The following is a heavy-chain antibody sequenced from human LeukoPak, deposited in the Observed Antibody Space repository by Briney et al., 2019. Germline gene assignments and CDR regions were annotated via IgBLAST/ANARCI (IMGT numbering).Heavy chain of an antibody. Sequence: SETLSLTCTVSGGSISSYYWSWIRQPAGKGLEWIGRIYTSGSTNYNPSLKSRVTMSVDPSKNQFSLKLSSVTAADTAVYYCARDPVVRGVITDQYNWFDPWGQGTLVTVSS. V-gene: IGHV4-4*07. CDR3: ARDPVVRGVITDQYNWFDP. J-gene: IGHJ5*02. CDR1: GGSISSYY. CDR2: IYTSGST. D-gene: IGHD3-10*01.